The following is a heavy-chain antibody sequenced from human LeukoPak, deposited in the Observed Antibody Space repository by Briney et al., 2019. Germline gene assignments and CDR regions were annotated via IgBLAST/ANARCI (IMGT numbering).Heavy chain of an antibody. CDR1: GFTFSSYT. CDR3: AKDGGLWVSAHWGDS. CDR2: ITTGDGNT. Sequence: GGSLRLSCTASGFTFSSYTMTWVRQAPGKGLKWVSTITTGDGNTYYADSVKGRFTVSRDDSKDTLYLQMNSLRAEDTAVYYCAKDGGLWVSAHWGDSWGRGTLVTVSS. J-gene: IGHJ4*02. V-gene: IGHV3-23*01. D-gene: IGHD7-27*01.